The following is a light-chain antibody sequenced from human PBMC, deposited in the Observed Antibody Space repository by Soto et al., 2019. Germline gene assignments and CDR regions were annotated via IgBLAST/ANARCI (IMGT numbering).Light chain of an antibody. V-gene: IGKV3-15*01. CDR2: RAS. CDR1: QSVRNN. Sequence: EIVLTQSQAALSVSPGDSATLSCRASQSVRNNLAWYQQRPGQAPTLLIYRASERATGVPDRFSGRGSGTEFTLTISSLQSDDFVVYFCQQYKNWPTWTFGQGTKVEI. CDR3: QQYKNWPTWT. J-gene: IGKJ1*01.